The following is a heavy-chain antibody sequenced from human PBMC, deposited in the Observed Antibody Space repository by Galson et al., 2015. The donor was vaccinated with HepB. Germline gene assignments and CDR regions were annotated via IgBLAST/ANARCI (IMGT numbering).Heavy chain of an antibody. D-gene: IGHD2-15*01. CDR2: ISSSSSYI. CDR1: GFTLSSYS. CDR3: ARDHYCSGGSCYN. Sequence: SLRLSCAASGFTLSSYSMNWVRQAPGKGLEWVSSISSSSSYIYYADSVKGRFTISRDNAKNSLYLQMNSLRAEDTAVYYCARDHYCSGGSCYNWGQGTLVTVSS. V-gene: IGHV3-21*01. J-gene: IGHJ4*02.